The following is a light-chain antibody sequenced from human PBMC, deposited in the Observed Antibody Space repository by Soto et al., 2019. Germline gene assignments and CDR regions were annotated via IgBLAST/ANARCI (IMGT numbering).Light chain of an antibody. CDR1: QSIGAW. J-gene: IGKJ2*01. CDR3: LQYTTSPFT. V-gene: IGKV1-5*03. Sequence: DIQMTQSPSTLSASVGDRVTITCRASQSIGAWLAWYQQKPGKAPKVLMYKASNLESGVPSRFSGRGSGTEFILTISSLQPDDFATYFCLQYTTSPFTFGQGTRLEIK. CDR2: KAS.